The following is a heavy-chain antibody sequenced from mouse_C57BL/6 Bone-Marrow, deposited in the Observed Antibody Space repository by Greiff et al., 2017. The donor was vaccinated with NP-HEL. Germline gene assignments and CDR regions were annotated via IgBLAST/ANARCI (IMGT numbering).Heavy chain of an antibody. D-gene: IGHD2-4*01. Sequence: QVQLQQSGAELVRPGASVKLSCKASGYTFTDYYINWVKQRPGQGLEWIARIYPGSGNTYYNGKFKGKATLTAEKSSSTAYMQLSSMTSEDSAVYFCARWGDDDPFAYWGQGTLVTVSA. CDR3: ARWGDDDPFAY. CDR2: IYPGSGNT. J-gene: IGHJ3*01. CDR1: GYTFTDYY. V-gene: IGHV1-76*01.